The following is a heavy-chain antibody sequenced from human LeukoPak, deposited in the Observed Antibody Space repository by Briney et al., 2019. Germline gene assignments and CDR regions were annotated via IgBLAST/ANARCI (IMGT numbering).Heavy chain of an antibody. CDR3: ARHAEYNSGWHFYPDH. V-gene: IGHV4-39*01. D-gene: IGHD6-19*01. CDR1: VVPTTNVIYY. J-gene: IGHJ4*02. Sequence: SVTLSLTCTVSVVPTTNVIYYWASIRQSPARGVEWIGSVYNFGSNYYILSLSSRVTMSIDTSKHQFSLRLNSVAAADTAVYYCARHAEYNSGWHFYPDHWGQGILVTVSS. CDR2: VYNFGSN.